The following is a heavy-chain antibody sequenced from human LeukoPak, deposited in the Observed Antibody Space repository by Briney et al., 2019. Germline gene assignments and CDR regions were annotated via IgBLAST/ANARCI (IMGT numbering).Heavy chain of an antibody. D-gene: IGHD3-10*01. CDR3: ARELSLDGSGTSGGWFDP. Sequence: SETLSLTCTVSGGSISSYYWSWIRQPPGKGLEWIGRIYTSGSTNYNPSLKSRVTMSVDTPKNQFSLKLSSVTAAETAVYYCARELSLDGSGTSGGWFDPWGQGTLVTVSS. CDR1: GGSISSYY. J-gene: IGHJ5*02. CDR2: IYTSGST. V-gene: IGHV4-4*07.